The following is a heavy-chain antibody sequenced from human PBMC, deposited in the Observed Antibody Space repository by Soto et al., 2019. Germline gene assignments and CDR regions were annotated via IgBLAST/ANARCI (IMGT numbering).Heavy chain of an antibody. Sequence: GGSLRLSCAASGFTFSDSYMSWIRQAPGKGLEWVSYISSSDSIIYYSDSVKGRFIISRDNAKNSLYLQMNSLRAEDTAVYYCARDLGYYDSSGYFDYWGQGTLVTVSS. D-gene: IGHD3-22*01. V-gene: IGHV3-11*01. J-gene: IGHJ4*02. CDR3: ARDLGYYDSSGYFDY. CDR2: ISSSDSII. CDR1: GFTFSDSY.